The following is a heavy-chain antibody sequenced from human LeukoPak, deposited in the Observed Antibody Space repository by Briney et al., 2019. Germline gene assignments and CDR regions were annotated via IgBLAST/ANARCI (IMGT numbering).Heavy chain of an antibody. CDR1: GFTFSSYA. CDR3: ARANPLYSSSWYFPFDP. D-gene: IGHD6-13*01. J-gene: IGHJ5*02. Sequence: GGSLRLSCAASGFTFSSYAMSWVRQAPGKGLEWVSVIYSGGSTYYADSVKGRFTISRDNSKNTLYLQMNSLRAEDTAVYYCARANPLYSSSWYFPFDPWGQGTLVTVSS. V-gene: IGHV3-53*01. CDR2: IYSGGST.